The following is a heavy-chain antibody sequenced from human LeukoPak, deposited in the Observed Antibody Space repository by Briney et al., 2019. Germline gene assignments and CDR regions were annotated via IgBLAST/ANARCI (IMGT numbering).Heavy chain of an antibody. V-gene: IGHV3-7*01. CDR3: ARDSSSWYYFDY. CDR2: IKQDGSEK. CDR1: GFTLSSYW. Sequence: GGSLRLSCAASGFTLSSYWMSWVRQAPGKGLDGVANIKQDGSEKYYVDSVKGRFTISRDNAKNSLYLQMNSLRAEDTAVYYCARDSSSWYYFDYWGQGTLVTVSS. J-gene: IGHJ4*02. D-gene: IGHD6-13*01.